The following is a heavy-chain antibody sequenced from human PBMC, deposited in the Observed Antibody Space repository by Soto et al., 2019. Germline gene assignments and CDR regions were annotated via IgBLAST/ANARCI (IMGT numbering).Heavy chain of an antibody. D-gene: IGHD1-1*01. CDR3: AREPATAKPEGVDF. CDR2: INPNSGGT. Sequence: ASVKVSCKASGYTFSDYYIHWVRQAPGQGLEWMGWINPNSGGTKYAPKFQGGVTMTRDTSITTAYMELSRLRSGDTAVYYCAREPATAKPEGVDFWGQGTLVTAPQ. V-gene: IGHV1-2*02. J-gene: IGHJ4*02. CDR1: GYTFSDYY.